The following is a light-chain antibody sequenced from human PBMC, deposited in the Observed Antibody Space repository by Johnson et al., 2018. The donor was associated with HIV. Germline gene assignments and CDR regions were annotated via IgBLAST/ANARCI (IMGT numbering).Light chain of an antibody. V-gene: IGLV1-51*01. CDR2: ENN. CDR1: NSNIGSNS. J-gene: IGLJ1*01. CDR3: VAWDSGLTAHFV. Sequence: QSALTQPPSVSAAPGQRVTISCSGNNSNIGSNSVSWYQDVPGTAPKLLIYENNKRPSGITDSFSASKSGTSATLDFPGLQTGDEADYYCVAWDSGLTAHFVVGTGTKITVL.